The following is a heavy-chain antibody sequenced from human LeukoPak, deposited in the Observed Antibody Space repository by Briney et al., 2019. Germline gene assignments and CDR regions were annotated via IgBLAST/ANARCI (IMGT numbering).Heavy chain of an antibody. D-gene: IGHD7-27*01. CDR2: ISYDGTSK. Sequence: PGGSLRLSCEASGFSFSNYGMHWVRQAPDKGLEWVAVISYDGTSKYYADSVKGRSTISRDNSRNTLYLQLNSLRPEDTAAYYCAKGVLGRTQSVSAGLDFWGQGTLVTVSS. CDR1: GFSFSNYG. CDR3: AKGVLGRTQSVSAGLDF. J-gene: IGHJ4*02. V-gene: IGHV3-30*18.